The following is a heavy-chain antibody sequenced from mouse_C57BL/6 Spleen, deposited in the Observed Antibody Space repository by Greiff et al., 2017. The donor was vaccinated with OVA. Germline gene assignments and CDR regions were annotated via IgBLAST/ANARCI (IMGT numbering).Heavy chain of an antibody. CDR2: IYPRSGNT. Sequence: VKLVESGAELARPGASVKLSCKASGYTFTSYGISWVKQRTGQGLEWIGEIYPRSGNTYYNEKFKGKATLTADKSSSTAYMELRSLTSEDSAVYFCARWVITTVVPYYAMDYWGQGTSVTVSS. CDR1: GYTFTSYG. CDR3: ARWVITTVVPYYAMDY. V-gene: IGHV1-81*01. D-gene: IGHD1-1*01. J-gene: IGHJ4*01.